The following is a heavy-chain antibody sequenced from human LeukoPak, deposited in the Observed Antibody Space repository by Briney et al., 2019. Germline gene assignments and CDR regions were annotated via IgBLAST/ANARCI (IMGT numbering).Heavy chain of an antibody. Sequence: SETLSLTCTVSGGSISSSSYYWGWIRQPPGKGLEWIGSIYYSGSTYYNPSLKSRVTISVDTSKNQFSLKLSSVTAADTAVYYCARQLVGGIAARHFDYWGQGTLVTVSS. J-gene: IGHJ4*02. CDR3: ARQLVGGIAARHFDY. CDR2: IYYSGST. V-gene: IGHV4-39*01. CDR1: GGSISSSSYY. D-gene: IGHD6-6*01.